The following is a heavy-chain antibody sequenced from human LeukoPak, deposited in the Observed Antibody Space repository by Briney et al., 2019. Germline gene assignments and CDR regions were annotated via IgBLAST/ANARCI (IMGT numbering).Heavy chain of an antibody. CDR2: IDRRGDRT. CDR1: GFTFSRFS. Sequence: PGGSLRLSCAASGFTFSRFSMAWVRQAPGRGLDWVSTIDRRGDRTFYADSVRGRFTISRDNSQNMVYLQMNGLGADDTAVYYCVKEGLLGGYYYDLWGQGTPVTVSS. V-gene: IGHV3-23*01. CDR3: VKEGLLGGYYYDL. J-gene: IGHJ4*02. D-gene: IGHD2-8*02.